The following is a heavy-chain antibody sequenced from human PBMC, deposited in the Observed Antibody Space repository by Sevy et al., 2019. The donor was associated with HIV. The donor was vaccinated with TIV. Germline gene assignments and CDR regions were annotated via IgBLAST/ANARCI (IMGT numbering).Heavy chain of an antibody. CDR2: IWSDGAYQ. Sequence: GGSLRLSCAATGFTFSNYAMHWVRQAPGKGLEWVAIIWSDGAYQYHGDSVKGRFTISRDNSKNTLYLQKNNVRLEDAAVYYCARGVFFCDNCAYRAFVVWGGGTVVTVSS. CDR3: ARGVFFCDNCAYRAFVV. J-gene: IGHJ4*02. D-gene: IGHD2-21*01. CDR1: GFTFSNYA. V-gene: IGHV3-33*01.